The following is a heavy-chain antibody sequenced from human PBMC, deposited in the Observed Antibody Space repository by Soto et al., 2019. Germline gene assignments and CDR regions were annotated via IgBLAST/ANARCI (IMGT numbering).Heavy chain of an antibody. CDR3: ARGGSGGNNDY. CDR2: INGDNGYT. V-gene: IGHV1-3*01. Sequence: GASVKLSCKASGYTLTIYTMHWVRQAPGQRLEWMGWINGDNGYTKYSQKFQGRVTISRDTSANTAYMELSSLRSEDTAVYYCARGGSGGNNDYWGQGSLVTVSS. J-gene: IGHJ4*02. CDR1: GYTLTIYT. D-gene: IGHD2-15*01.